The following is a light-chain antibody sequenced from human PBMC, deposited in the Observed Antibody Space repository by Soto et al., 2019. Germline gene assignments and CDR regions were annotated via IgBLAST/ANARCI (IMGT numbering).Light chain of an antibody. CDR2: EAS. V-gene: IGLV2-14*01. CDR1: SSDVGAYNS. Sequence: QSVLTQPASVSGSPGQSITISCTGTSSDVGAYNSVSWYQHHPGKAPRVVIYEASNRPSGLSNRFSGSKSGNTASLTISGLQAEDEADYFCSSYTTTKEVFGTRTKVTVL. CDR3: SSYTTTKEV. J-gene: IGLJ1*01.